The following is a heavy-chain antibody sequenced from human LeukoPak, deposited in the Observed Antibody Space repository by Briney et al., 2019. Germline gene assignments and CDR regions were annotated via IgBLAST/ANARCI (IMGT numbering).Heavy chain of an antibody. V-gene: IGHV4-34*01. CDR3: AGRYYYTLGSFPFHF. CDR1: GWPFSGYF. CDR2: IHNSGTT. D-gene: IGHD3-10*01. J-gene: IGHJ4*02. Sequence: SETLSLTCAVSGWPFSGYFWSWIRQSSGKGLEWIWEIHNSGTTNYNPSLDSRVTISEDTSKNQFYLNLISVTAADTAVYYYAGRYYYTLGSFPFHFWGQGTLVTVSS.